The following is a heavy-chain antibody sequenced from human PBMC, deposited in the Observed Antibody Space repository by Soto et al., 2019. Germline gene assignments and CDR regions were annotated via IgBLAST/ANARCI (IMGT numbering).Heavy chain of an antibody. Sequence: ALVMVSCKASGYTFTSYGISWVRQAPGQGLEWMGWISAYNGNTNYAQKLQGRVTMTTDTSTSTAYMELRSLRSDDTAVYYCASSQLDYDFWSGYFHYFDYWGQGTLVPVSS. CDR1: GYTFTSYG. V-gene: IGHV1-18*01. CDR2: ISAYNGNT. J-gene: IGHJ4*02. D-gene: IGHD3-3*01. CDR3: ASSQLDYDFWSGYFHYFDY.